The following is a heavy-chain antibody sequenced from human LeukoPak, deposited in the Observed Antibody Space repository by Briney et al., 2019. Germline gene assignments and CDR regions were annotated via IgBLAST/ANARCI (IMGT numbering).Heavy chain of an antibody. V-gene: IGHV4-30-2*01. CDR1: GGSISSGGYS. D-gene: IGHD2-2*01. CDR2: IYHSGST. J-gene: IGHJ5*02. CDR3: ARARWGIVVVPAVMGGSASWFDP. Sequence: SETLSLTCAVSGGSISSGGYSWSWIRRPPGKGLEWIGYIYHSGSTYYNPSLKSRVTISVDRSKNQFSLKLSSVTAADTAVYYCARARWGIVVVPAVMGGSASWFDPWGQGTLVTVSS.